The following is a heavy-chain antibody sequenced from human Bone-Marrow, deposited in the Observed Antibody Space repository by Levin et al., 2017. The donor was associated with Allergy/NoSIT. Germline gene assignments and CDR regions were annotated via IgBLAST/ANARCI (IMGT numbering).Heavy chain of an antibody. D-gene: IGHD6-13*01. CDR1: GFTVSSYE. Sequence: GGSLRLSCAASGFTVSSYEINWVRQAPGKGLEWVSYISSSGSTIRYADSVKGRFTMSRDSAKNSLYLQMNSLRAEDMAVYYCAREGEAAAFDAFDMWGQGTMVTVSS. CDR2: ISSSGSTI. CDR3: AREGEAAAFDAFDM. J-gene: IGHJ3*02. V-gene: IGHV3-48*03.